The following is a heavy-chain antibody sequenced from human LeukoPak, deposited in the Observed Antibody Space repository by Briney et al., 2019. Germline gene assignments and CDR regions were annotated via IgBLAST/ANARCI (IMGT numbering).Heavy chain of an antibody. CDR2: IKSKTDGGTT. V-gene: IGHV3-15*01. J-gene: IGHJ4*02. CDR1: VFTLSNAC. Sequence: GGSLRLSRAASVFTLSNACVSGVREAPGRGLEWVGRIKSKTDGGTTDYAAAVKGRFTISRDDSKNSLYMQMNTLKTEDRAVYYCTTAIRRYCSGGSCFCDWGAGTLVTVSS. D-gene: IGHD2-15*01. CDR3: TTAIRRYCSGGSCFCD.